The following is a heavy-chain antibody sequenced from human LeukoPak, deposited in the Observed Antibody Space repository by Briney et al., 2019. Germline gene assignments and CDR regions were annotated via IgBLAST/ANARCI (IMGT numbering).Heavy chain of an antibody. V-gene: IGHV3-9*01. Sequence: GRSLRLSCAASGFTFDDYAMHWVRQAPGKGLEWVSGISWNSGSIGYADSVKGRFTISRDNAKNSLYLQMNSLRAEDTAVYYCASNPGIAVSWGQGTLVTVSS. CDR1: GFTFDDYA. CDR2: ISWNSGSI. D-gene: IGHD6-19*01. J-gene: IGHJ5*02. CDR3: ASNPGIAVS.